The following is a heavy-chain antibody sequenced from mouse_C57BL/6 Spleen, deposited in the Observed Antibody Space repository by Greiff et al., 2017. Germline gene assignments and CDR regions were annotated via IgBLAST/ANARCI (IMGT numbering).Heavy chain of an antibody. J-gene: IGHJ2*01. CDR3: TTGYYGSSYGY. D-gene: IGHD1-1*01. CDR2: IDPENGDT. CDR1: GFNIKDAY. Sequence: EVQLVESGAELVRPGASVKLSCTASGFNIKDAYMHWVKQRPEQGLEWIGWIDPENGDTEYASKFQGKATITADTSSNTAYLQLSSLTSEDTAVYYCTTGYYGSSYGYWGQGTTLTVSS. V-gene: IGHV14-4*01.